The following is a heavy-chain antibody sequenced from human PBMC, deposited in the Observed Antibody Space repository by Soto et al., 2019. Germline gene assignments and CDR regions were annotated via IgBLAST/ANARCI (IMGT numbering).Heavy chain of an antibody. D-gene: IGHD3-16*02. V-gene: IGHV4-4*02. CDR3: ARVDISGSYRAFPCGMDV. CDR1: GGSISSSNW. Sequence: QVQLQESGPGLVKPSGTLSLTCAVSGGSISSSNWWSWVRQPPGKGLEWIGEIYHSGSTNYNPSLQSRVTISVDKSKNPFSLKLSSVTAADTAVYYCARVDISGSYRAFPCGMDVWGQGTTVTVSS. J-gene: IGHJ6*02. CDR2: IYHSGST.